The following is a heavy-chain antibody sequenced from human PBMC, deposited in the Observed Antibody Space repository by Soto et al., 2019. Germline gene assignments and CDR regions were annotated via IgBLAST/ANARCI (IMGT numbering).Heavy chain of an antibody. D-gene: IGHD4-17*01. Sequence: SETLSLTCAVYGGSFSGYYWSWIRQPPGKGLEWIGEINHSGSTNYNPSLKSRVTISVDTSKNQFSLKLSSVTAADTAVYHCATYYGDYPYFDYWGQGTLVTVSS. V-gene: IGHV4-34*01. CDR1: GGSFSGYY. J-gene: IGHJ4*02. CDR2: INHSGST. CDR3: ATYYGDYPYFDY.